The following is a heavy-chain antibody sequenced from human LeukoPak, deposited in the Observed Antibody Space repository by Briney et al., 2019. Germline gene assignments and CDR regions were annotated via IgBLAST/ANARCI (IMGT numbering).Heavy chain of an antibody. CDR3: AREERYYDSSGLGV. Sequence: ASVKVSCKASGYTFTGYYMHWVRQAPGQGLEWMGWINPNSGGTNYAQKFQGWVTMTRDTSISTAYMEPSRLRSDDTAVYYCAREERYYDSSGLGVWGQGTTVTVSS. CDR1: GYTFTGYY. D-gene: IGHD3-22*01. V-gene: IGHV1-2*04. J-gene: IGHJ6*02. CDR2: INPNSGGT.